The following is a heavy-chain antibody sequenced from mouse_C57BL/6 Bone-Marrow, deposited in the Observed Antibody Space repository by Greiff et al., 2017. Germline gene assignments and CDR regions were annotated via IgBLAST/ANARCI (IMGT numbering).Heavy chain of an antibody. CDR2: INSYNGGT. J-gene: IGHJ2*01. V-gene: IGHV1-19*01. CDR3: AREGGFDY. Sequence: VQLQQSGPVLVKPGASVKMSCQASGYTFTDYYMNWVQQSHGKSLEWIGVINSYNGGTSYNQQFKGKATLTVAKSYSSAYMELNILTSDDSAGYYCAREGGFDYWGQGTTLTVSS. CDR1: GYTFTDYY.